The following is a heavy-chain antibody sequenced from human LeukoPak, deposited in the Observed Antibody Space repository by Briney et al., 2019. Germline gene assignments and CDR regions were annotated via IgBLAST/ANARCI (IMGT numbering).Heavy chain of an antibody. D-gene: IGHD4-23*01. CDR2: IYHSGST. V-gene: IGHV4-30-2*01. CDR3: ASDYGGRGHYYYGMDV. J-gene: IGHJ6*02. Sequence: SETLSLTCTVSGGSISSGDYSWSWIRQPPGKGLEWIGYIYHSGSTYYNPSLKSRVTISVDRSKNQFSLKLSSVTAADTAVYYCASDYGGRGHYYYGMDVWGQGTTVTVSS. CDR1: GGSISSGDYS.